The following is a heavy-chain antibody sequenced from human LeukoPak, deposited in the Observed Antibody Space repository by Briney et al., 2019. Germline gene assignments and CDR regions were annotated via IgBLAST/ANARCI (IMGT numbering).Heavy chain of an antibody. D-gene: IGHD5-12*01. CDR2: FSTRSSTI. V-gene: IGHV3-48*02. Sequence: GGSLRLSCAASGFTFSYYSMNWVRQAPGKGLEWVSYFSTRSSTISYADSVKGRFAISRDNAKNSLYLQMNSLRDEDTAVYYCARHGGEVATGPFDYWGQGTLVTVSS. CDR3: ARHGGEVATGPFDY. CDR1: GFTFSYYS. J-gene: IGHJ4*02.